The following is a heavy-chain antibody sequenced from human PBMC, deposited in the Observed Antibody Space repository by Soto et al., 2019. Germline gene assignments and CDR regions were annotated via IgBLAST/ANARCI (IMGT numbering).Heavy chain of an antibody. V-gene: IGHV1-69*06. CDR1: GGTFSSYA. CDR3: ATETLNYYDSSGYYYRFDY. Sequence: SVKVSCKASGGTFSSYAISWVRQAPGQGLEWMGGIIPIFGTANYAQKFQGRVTITADKSTSTAYMELSSLRSEDTAVYYCATETLNYYDSSGYYYRFDYWGQGTLVTVSS. D-gene: IGHD3-22*01. CDR2: IIPIFGTA. J-gene: IGHJ4*02.